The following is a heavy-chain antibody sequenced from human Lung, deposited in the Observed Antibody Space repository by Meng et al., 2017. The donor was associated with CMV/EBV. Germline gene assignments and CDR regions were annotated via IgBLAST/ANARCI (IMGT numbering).Heavy chain of an antibody. CDR3: ARDPYATGWTG. CDR1: VGPISISTW. CDR2: IYHSGGT. V-gene: IGHV4-4*02. D-gene: IGHD6-19*01. J-gene: IGHJ4*02. Sequence: QMQLQVPGPGLVKPCGTLSLTCAVSVGPISISTWWSWVRQPPGKGLEWIGEIYHSGGTNYNPSLRGRVTISLDKSKNQFSLTLRSVTAADTAVYYCARDPYATGWTGWGQGTLVTVSS.